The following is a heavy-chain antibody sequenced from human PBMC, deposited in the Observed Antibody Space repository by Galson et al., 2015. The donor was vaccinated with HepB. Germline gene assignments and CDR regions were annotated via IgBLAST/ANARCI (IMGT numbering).Heavy chain of an antibody. D-gene: IGHD3-10*01. J-gene: IGHJ5*02. CDR2: INTNTGNP. V-gene: IGHV7-4-1*01. CDR1: GYTFTSYA. Sequence: SVKVSCKASGYTFTSYAMNWVRQAPGQGLEWMGWINTNTGNPTYARGFTGRFVFSLDTSVSTAYLQICSLKAEDTAVYYCARDEVGYYGSGSYFRWFDPWGQGTLVTVSS. CDR3: ARDEVGYYGSGSYFRWFDP.